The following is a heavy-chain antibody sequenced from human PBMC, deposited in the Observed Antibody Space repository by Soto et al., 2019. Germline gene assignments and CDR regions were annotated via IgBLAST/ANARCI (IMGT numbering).Heavy chain of an antibody. Sequence: SQTLSLTFAISGDSVSSHSAAWNWIRQSPSRGLEWLGRTYYRSTRWYNDYAVSVKSRITVNPDTSKNQFSLHLNSVTPEDTAVYYCAGTTSLKCYYMDVLDKGTTVTVSS. V-gene: IGHV6-1*01. CDR3: AGTTSLKCYYMDV. CDR1: GDSVSSHSAA. CDR2: TYYRSTRWYN. J-gene: IGHJ6*03. D-gene: IGHD1-7*01.